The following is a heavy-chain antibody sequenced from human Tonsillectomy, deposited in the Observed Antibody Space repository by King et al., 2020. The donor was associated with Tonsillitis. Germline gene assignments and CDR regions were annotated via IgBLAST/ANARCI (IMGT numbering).Heavy chain of an antibody. CDR1: GFTVSSNY. CDR2: IYSGGST. Sequence: VQLVESGGGLVQPGGSLRLSCAASGFTVSSNYMSWVRQAPGKGLEWVSDIYSGGSTYYADSVKGRFTISRDNSKNTLYLQMNSLRAEDTAVYYCARDFDNSGSYYYYGMDVWGQGTTVTVSS. J-gene: IGHJ6*02. CDR3: ARDFDNSGSYYYYGMDV. D-gene: IGHD1-26*01. V-gene: IGHV3-66*01.